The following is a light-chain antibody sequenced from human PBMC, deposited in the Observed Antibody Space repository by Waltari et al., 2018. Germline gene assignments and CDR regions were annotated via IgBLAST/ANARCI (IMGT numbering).Light chain of an antibody. J-gene: IGLJ3*02. CDR1: TPNIGTNY. Sequence: QSVLTQAPSVSAAPGQTVTIPCSGTTPNIGTNYLSRYQQLPGAAPKIVIYEDNRRPSGIPDRFSGSKSGASATLGITGLQTGDEADYYCGSWDSSLGIGVLGGGTRLTVL. V-gene: IGLV1-51*01. CDR3: GSWDSSLGIGV. CDR2: EDN.